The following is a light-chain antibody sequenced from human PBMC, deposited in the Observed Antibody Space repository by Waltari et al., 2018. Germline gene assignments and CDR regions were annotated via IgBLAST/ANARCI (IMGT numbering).Light chain of an antibody. J-gene: IGKJ4*01. CDR3: QQYDGEVVT. Sequence: DIVLTQSPATLSLSPGERATLSCRSSQSVTSILLPWYQQKLGQAPRLLIDGTSSRATGIPDRFSGSGSGTDFTRTISRLEPEDFAIYYCQQYDGEVVTFGGGTKVEI. CDR2: GTS. CDR1: QSVTSIL. V-gene: IGKV3-20*01.